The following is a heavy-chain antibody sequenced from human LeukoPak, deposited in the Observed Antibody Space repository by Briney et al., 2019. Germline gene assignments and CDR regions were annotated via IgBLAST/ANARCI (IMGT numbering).Heavy chain of an antibody. Sequence: GGSLRLSCAASGFTFSSYWMHWVRQAPGKGLEWVGRIKSKTDGGTTDYAAPVKGRFTISRDDSKNTLYLQMNSLKTEDTAVYYCTTGYDILTGYGLDYWGQGTLVTVSS. CDR2: IKSKTDGGTT. CDR3: TTGYDILTGYGLDY. D-gene: IGHD3-9*01. V-gene: IGHV3-15*01. J-gene: IGHJ4*02. CDR1: GFTFSSYW.